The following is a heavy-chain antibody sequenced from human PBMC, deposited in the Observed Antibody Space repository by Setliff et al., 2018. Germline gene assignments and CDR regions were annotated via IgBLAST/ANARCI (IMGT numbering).Heavy chain of an antibody. Sequence: ETLSLTCGVSGYSIRNGYYWAWIRQPPGKGLEWIGSIYHGGTTYYSPSLKTRVTMSVDPSKNQFSLHLSSVTAADTAIYYCARHSSWGTVTDRLHYNFFDFWGQGTLVTVSS. CDR1: GYSIRNGYY. D-gene: IGHD3-10*01. V-gene: IGHV4-38-2*01. CDR3: ARHSSWGTVTDRLHYNFFDF. CDR2: IYHGGTT. J-gene: IGHJ4*02.